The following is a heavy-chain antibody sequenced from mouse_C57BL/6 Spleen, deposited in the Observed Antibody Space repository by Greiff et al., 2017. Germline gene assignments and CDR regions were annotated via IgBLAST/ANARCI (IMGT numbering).Heavy chain of an antibody. V-gene: IGHV5-4*01. D-gene: IGHD1-1*01. Sequence: EVKLMESGGGLVKPGGSLKLSCAASGFTFSSYAMSWVRQTPEKRLEWVATISDGGSYTYYPDNVKGRFTISSDNAKNNLYLQMSHLKSDDTAMYYCARDVTTVVDSFAYWGQGTLVTVSA. CDR1: GFTFSSYA. CDR2: ISDGGSYT. CDR3: ARDVTTVVDSFAY. J-gene: IGHJ3*01.